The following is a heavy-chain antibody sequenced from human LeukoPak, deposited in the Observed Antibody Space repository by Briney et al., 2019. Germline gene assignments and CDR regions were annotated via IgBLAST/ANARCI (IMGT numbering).Heavy chain of an antibody. V-gene: IGHV4-59*01. CDR3: ARGFWSGPRSFYYYYGMDV. D-gene: IGHD3-3*01. Sequence: SETLSLTCTVSGGSISSYYWGWIRQPPGKGLEWIGYIYYSGSTNYNPSLKSRVTISVDTSKNQFSLKLSSVTAADTAVYYCARGFWSGPRSFYYYYGMDVWGQGTTVTVSS. J-gene: IGHJ6*02. CDR2: IYYSGST. CDR1: GGSISSYY.